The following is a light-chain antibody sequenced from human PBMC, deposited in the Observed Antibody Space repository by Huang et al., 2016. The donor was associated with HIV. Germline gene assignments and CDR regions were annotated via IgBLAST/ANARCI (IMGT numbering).Light chain of an antibody. CDR2: GAS. CDR1: QSVSSN. V-gene: IGKV3-15*01. J-gene: IGKJ5*01. Sequence: EIVMTQSPATLSVSPGERATLSCRASQSVSSNLAWYQQKPGQAPRLIIYGASTRATGIPARFSGSGCGTEFTLTISSLQSEDFAVYYCQQYNNWLVITFGQGTRLEIK. CDR3: QQYNNWLVIT.